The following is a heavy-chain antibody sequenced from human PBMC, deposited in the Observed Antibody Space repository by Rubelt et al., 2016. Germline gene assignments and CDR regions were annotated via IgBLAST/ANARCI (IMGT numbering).Heavy chain of an antibody. CDR3: AHRFPWYSDVLTGLYSDAFDM. Sequence: QITLKESGPTLVEPTQTLTLTCTFSGFSLNTGGVGVGWIRQPPGKALEWLALIYWDDDKRYSPSLKSRLTITKDTSKNQVVLIMTNRDPVDTATYYVAHRFPWYSDVLTGLYSDAFDMWGQGTMVTVSS. CDR1: GFSLNTGGVG. V-gene: IGHV2-5*02. J-gene: IGHJ3*02. D-gene: IGHD3-9*01. CDR2: IYWDDDK.